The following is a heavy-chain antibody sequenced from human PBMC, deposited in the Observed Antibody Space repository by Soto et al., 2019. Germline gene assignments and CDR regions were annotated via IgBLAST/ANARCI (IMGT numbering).Heavy chain of an antibody. CDR3: ARLPSSGWPLRYYYYGMDV. CDR1: GGTFSSYA. J-gene: IGHJ6*02. Sequence: GASVKASCKASGGTFSSYAISWVRQAPGQGLEWMGGIIPIFGTANYAQKFQGRVTITADESTSTAYMELSSLRSEDTAVYYCARLPSSGWPLRYYYYGMDVWGQGTTVTVSS. CDR2: IIPIFGTA. V-gene: IGHV1-69*01. D-gene: IGHD6-19*01.